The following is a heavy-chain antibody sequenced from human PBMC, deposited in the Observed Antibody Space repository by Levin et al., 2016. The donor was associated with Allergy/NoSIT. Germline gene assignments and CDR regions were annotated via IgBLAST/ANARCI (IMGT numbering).Heavy chain of an antibody. Sequence: ASVKVSCKASGYTFTSYGISWVRQAPGQGLEWMGWISAYNGNTNYAQKLQGRVTMTTDTSTSTAYMELRSLRSDDTAVYYCARDIRNSYLLVHYYYYMDVWGKGTTVTVSS. CDR2: ISAYNGNT. J-gene: IGHJ6*03. CDR1: GYTFTSYG. D-gene: IGHD3-9*01. CDR3: ARDIRNSYLLVHYYYYMDV. V-gene: IGHV1-18*04.